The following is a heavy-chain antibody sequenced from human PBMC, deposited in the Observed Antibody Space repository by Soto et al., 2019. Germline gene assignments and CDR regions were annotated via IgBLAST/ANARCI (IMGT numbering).Heavy chain of an antibody. CDR2: IIHSGSA. CDR3: ARGTREGWYFDL. CDR1: SGSFSGYY. J-gene: IGHJ2*01. Sequence: QVQLQQWGAGLLKPSETLSLTCAVHSGSFSGYYWSWIRQPPGKGLEWIGEIIHSGSANYNPSLKSRVTISVDTSKNQFSLKLSSVTVADTAVYYCARGTREGWYFDLWGRGTLVTVSS. V-gene: IGHV4-34*12.